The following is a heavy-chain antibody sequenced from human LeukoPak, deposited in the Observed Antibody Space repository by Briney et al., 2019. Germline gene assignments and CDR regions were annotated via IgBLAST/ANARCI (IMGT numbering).Heavy chain of an antibody. CDR3: AKRQGPESGSYDWFDP. Sequence: PSETLSLTCTVSGGSISGYYWSWIRQPPGQGLEWIAYIHSCGYTNYNPSLKSRVTISVDTSRNQFSLKVTSVTAADTAVYYCAKRQGPESGSYDWFDPWGQGTLVTVSS. CDR1: GGSISGYY. J-gene: IGHJ5*02. V-gene: IGHV4-4*09. D-gene: IGHD1-26*01. CDR2: IHSCGYT.